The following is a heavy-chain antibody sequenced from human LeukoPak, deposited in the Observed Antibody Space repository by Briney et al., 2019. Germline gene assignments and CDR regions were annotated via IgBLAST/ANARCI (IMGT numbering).Heavy chain of an antibody. J-gene: IGHJ4*02. Sequence: GESLQISCRASGYSFTTYWIGWVRQMPGKGLEWMGVIFPADSDTRYSPSFQGQVIISADKSISTAYLQWSSLKASDTAMYYCASVYSSTSWDYWGQGTLVTVSS. D-gene: IGHD6-13*01. V-gene: IGHV5-51*01. CDR3: ASVYSSTSWDY. CDR1: GYSFTTYW. CDR2: IFPADSDT.